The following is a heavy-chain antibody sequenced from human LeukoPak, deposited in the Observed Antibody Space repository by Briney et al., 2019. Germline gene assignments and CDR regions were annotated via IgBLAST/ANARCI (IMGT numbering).Heavy chain of an antibody. Sequence: ASVKVSCKASGYTFTSYGISWVRQAPGQGLERMGWISAYNGNTNYAQKLQGRVTMTTDTSTSTAYVELRSLRSDDTAVYYCARAHSSGWYREAFDIWGQGTMVTVSS. CDR2: ISAYNGNT. CDR1: GYTFTSYG. CDR3: ARAHSSGWYREAFDI. V-gene: IGHV1-18*01. J-gene: IGHJ3*02. D-gene: IGHD6-19*01.